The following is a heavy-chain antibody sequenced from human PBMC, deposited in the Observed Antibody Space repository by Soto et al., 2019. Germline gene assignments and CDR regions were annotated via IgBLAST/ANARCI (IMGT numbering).Heavy chain of an antibody. Sequence: PSETLSLTCTVSGGSISSYYWGLIRQPPGKGLECIWYIYYSGSANYNPSLKSRVTMSVDRSKKQFSLKLSSVTAADTAVYYCARELLWFGELRNYYYYYGMDVWGQGTTVNVSS. J-gene: IGHJ6*02. D-gene: IGHD3-10*01. CDR3: ARELLWFGELRNYYYYYGMDV. CDR2: IYYSGSA. V-gene: IGHV4-59*12. CDR1: GGSISSYY.